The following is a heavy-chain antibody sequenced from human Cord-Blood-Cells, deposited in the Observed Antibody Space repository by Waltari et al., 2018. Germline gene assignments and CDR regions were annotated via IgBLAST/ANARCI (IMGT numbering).Heavy chain of an antibody. D-gene: IGHD6-13*01. CDR1: GFTFRSYS. J-gene: IGHJ6*02. CDR2: ISSSSSYI. Sequence: EVQLVESGGGLVKPGGSLRLSCAASGFTFRSYSINLFRQDPGKGMEWVSSISSSSSYIYYADSVKGRFTISRDNAKNSLYLQMNSLRAEDTAVYYCARDSSSSWYYYYYGMDVWGQGTTVTVSS. V-gene: IGHV3-21*01. CDR3: ARDSSSSWYYYYYGMDV.